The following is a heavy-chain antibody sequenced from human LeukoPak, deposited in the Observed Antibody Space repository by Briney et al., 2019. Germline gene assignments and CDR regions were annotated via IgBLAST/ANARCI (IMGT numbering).Heavy chain of an antibody. Sequence: ASVKVSCKASGYTFTGYYMHWVGQAPGQGLEWMGRINPNSGGTNYAQKFQGRVTMTRDTAISTAYMGLSRLRSDDTAVYYCAIYWNYDPLGMDVWGKGTTVTVSS. CDR2: INPNSGGT. J-gene: IGHJ6*04. V-gene: IGHV1-2*06. CDR3: AIYWNYDPLGMDV. CDR1: GYTFTGYY. D-gene: IGHD1-7*01.